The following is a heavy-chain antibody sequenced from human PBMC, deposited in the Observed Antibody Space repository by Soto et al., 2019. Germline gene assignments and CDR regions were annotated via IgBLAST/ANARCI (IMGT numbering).Heavy chain of an antibody. V-gene: IGHV1-3*01. D-gene: IGHD2-21*02. CDR2: INAGNGNT. J-gene: IGHJ6*02. CDR1: RETFACYS. CDR3: ASEYCGGDCYSAARYGMDV. Sequence: GAPVEVCWEESRETFACYSRQWLCHDPRKKLEWMGWINAGNGNTKYSQKFQGRVTITRDTSASTAYMELSSLRSEDTAVYYCASEYCGGDCYSAARYGMDVWGQGTTVTVSS.